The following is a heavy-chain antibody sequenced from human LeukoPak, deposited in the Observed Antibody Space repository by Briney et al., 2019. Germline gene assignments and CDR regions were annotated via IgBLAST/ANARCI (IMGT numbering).Heavy chain of an antibody. Sequence: MAAGTLRLSCSASGLSFSNAWMSWVRQTPGKGLEWIGRIKSKSDGDSVDYAAPVKGRITISRDDWKNTLFLEMTTLKTEDTGVYFCTTAPSYYNFNSFDYWGQRTVVSVSS. D-gene: IGHD1-1*01. CDR2: IKSKSDGDSV. CDR3: TTAPSYYNFNSFDY. V-gene: IGHV3-15*01. J-gene: IGHJ4*02. CDR1: GLSFSNAW.